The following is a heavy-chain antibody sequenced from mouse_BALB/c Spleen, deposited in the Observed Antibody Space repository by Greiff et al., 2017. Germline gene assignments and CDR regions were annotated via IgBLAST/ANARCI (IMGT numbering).Heavy chain of an antibody. Sequence: EVQLQQSGAELVRPGASVKLSCTASGFNIKDYYMHWVKQRPEQGLEWIGWIDPENGDTEYAPKFQGKATMTADTSSNTAYLQLSSLTSEDTAVYYCNGYYYGSSPHGFAYWGQGTLVTVSA. D-gene: IGHD1-1*01. J-gene: IGHJ3*01. CDR2: IDPENGDT. CDR3: NGYYYGSSPHGFAY. V-gene: IGHV14-4*02. CDR1: GFNIKDYY.